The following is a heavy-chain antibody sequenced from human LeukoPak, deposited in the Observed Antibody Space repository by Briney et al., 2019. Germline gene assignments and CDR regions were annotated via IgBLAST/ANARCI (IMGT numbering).Heavy chain of an antibody. J-gene: IGHJ4*02. V-gene: IGHV3-23*05. CDR2: IDNSGSHT. CDR3: AKGYPGGEEVY. D-gene: IGHD2-21*01. CDR1: GFTFSSYA. Sequence: PGGSLRLSCAASGFTFSSYAMSWVRQAPGKGLEWVSGIDNSGSHTYYADSVKGRFTISRDNSENTLHLQMNNLRAEDTALYYCAKGYPGGEEVYWGQGTLVTVSS.